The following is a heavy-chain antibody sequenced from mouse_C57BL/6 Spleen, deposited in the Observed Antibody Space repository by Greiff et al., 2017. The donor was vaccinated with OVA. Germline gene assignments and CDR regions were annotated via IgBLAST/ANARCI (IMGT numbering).Heavy chain of an antibody. Sequence: EVQGVESGGDLVKPGGSLKLSCAASGFTFSSYGMSWVRQTPDKRLEWVATISSGGSYTYYPDSVKGRFTISRDNAKNTLYLQMSSLKSEDTAMYYCARLTYLNYFDYWGQGTTLTVSS. J-gene: IGHJ2*01. D-gene: IGHD1-3*01. CDR1: GFTFSSYG. CDR2: ISSGGSYT. CDR3: ARLTYLNYFDY. V-gene: IGHV5-6*01.